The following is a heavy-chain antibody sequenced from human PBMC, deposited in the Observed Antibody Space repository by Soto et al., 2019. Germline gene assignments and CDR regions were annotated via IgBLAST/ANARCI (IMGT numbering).Heavy chain of an antibody. V-gene: IGHV4-59*01. Sequence: SETLSLTCTVSGGSISSYYWSWIRQPLGKGLEWIGYIYYSGSTNYNPSLKSRVTISVDTSKKQFSLKMSSVTAADTAVYYCARGPPVHCSSTSCYALDFWGQGTLVTVSS. CDR3: ARGPPVHCSSTSCYALDF. J-gene: IGHJ4*02. D-gene: IGHD2-2*01. CDR1: GGSISSYY. CDR2: IYYSGST.